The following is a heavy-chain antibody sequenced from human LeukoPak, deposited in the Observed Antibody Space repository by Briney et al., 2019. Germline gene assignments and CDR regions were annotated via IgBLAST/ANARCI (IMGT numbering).Heavy chain of an antibody. Sequence: TGGSLRLSCAASGFTFSSYWMSWVRQAPGKGLEWVANIKQDGSEKYYVDSVKGRFTISRDNAKNSLYLQMNSLRAEDTAVYYCANTPGGDTAMVTFTFDYWGQGTLVTVSS. CDR3: ANTPGGDTAMVTFTFDY. CDR2: IKQDGSEK. J-gene: IGHJ4*02. D-gene: IGHD5-18*01. CDR1: GFTFSSYW. V-gene: IGHV3-7*03.